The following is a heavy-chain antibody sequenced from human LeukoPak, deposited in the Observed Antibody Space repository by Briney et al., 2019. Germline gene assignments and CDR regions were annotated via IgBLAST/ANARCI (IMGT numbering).Heavy chain of an antibody. Sequence: SETLSLTCTVSGGSITSSSYYWGWIRQPPGKGLEWIGSIYYSGSTYYNPSLKSRITISVDTSKNQFSLKLSSVTAADTAVYYCAPYCSGGSCHDDFDYWGQGTLVTVSA. D-gene: IGHD2-15*01. J-gene: IGHJ4*02. CDR2: IYYSGST. CDR1: GGSITSSSYY. CDR3: APYCSGGSCHDDFDY. V-gene: IGHV4-39*01.